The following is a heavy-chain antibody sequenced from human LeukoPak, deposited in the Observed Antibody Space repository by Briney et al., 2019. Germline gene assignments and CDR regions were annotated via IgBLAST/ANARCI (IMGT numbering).Heavy chain of an antibody. CDR2: IRTEAYDGAT. Sequence: GGSLRLSCAASGFTFGDYAMSWVRQAPGKGLEWVGFIRTEAYDGATDYGASVKGRFTISRDDSKNIAYLQMNSLNTEDAAVYYCTRTFGYYYFYMDVWGKGTTVIVSS. V-gene: IGHV3-49*04. CDR1: GFTFGDYA. CDR3: TRTFGYYYFYMDV. J-gene: IGHJ6*03. D-gene: IGHD3-16*01.